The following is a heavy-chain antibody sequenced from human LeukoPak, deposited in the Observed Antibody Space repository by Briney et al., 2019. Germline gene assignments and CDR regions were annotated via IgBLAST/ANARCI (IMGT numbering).Heavy chain of an antibody. J-gene: IGHJ6*02. CDR2: IWYDGSNK. CDR3: ARDGPGKVVPAHAYYYGMDV. CDR1: GFTFSGYG. V-gene: IGHV3-33*01. Sequence: GGSLRLSCAASGFTFSGYGMHWVRQAPGKGLEWVAVIWYDGSNKYYADSVKGRFTISRDNSKNTLYLQMNSLRAEDTAVYYCARDGPGKVVPAHAYYYGMDVWGQGTTVTVSS. D-gene: IGHD2-2*01.